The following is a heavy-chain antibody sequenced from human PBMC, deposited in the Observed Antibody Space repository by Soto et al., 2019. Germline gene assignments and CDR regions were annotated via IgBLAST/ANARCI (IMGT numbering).Heavy chain of an antibody. V-gene: IGHV4-61*01. Sequence: SETLSLTCTVSGGSVSSGSYYWSWIRQPPGKGLEWIGYIYYSGSTNYNPSLKSRVTISVDTSKNQFSLKLSSVTAADTAVYYCARDYYDSSGLDYWGQGTLVTVSS. D-gene: IGHD3-22*01. CDR1: GGSVSSGSYY. CDR2: IYYSGST. CDR3: ARDYYDSSGLDY. J-gene: IGHJ4*02.